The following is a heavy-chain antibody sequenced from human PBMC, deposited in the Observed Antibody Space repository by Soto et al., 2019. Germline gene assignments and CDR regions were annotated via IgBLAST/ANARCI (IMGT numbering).Heavy chain of an antibody. J-gene: IGHJ4*02. CDR2: INNGGDIV. V-gene: IGHV3-11*01. D-gene: IGHD3-3*01. CDR3: ARDVSKTTIGVVDS. CDR1: GFTFSDYY. Sequence: QVQLVESGGGLVKPGQSLSLSCATSGFTFSDYYMAWIRQGPGKGLEWVGYINNGGDIVHYSDSVKGHFRISRDNTKNSLFLQMTSLRAEDTAIYYCARDVSKTTIGVVDSWGQGALVTVSS.